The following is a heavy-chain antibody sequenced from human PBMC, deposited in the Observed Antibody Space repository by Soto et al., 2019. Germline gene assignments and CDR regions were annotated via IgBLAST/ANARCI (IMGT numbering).Heavy chain of an antibody. Sequence: SETLSLTCAVYGGSFSGYYWSWIRQPPGKGLEWIGEINHSGSTNYNPSLKSRVTISVDTSKNQFSLKLSSVTAADTAVYYCARALGVRYCSGGSCYLHYYYYYGMDVWGQGTTVTVSS. V-gene: IGHV4-34*01. CDR1: GGSFSGYY. CDR2: INHSGST. J-gene: IGHJ6*02. D-gene: IGHD2-15*01. CDR3: ARALGVRYCSGGSCYLHYYYYYGMDV.